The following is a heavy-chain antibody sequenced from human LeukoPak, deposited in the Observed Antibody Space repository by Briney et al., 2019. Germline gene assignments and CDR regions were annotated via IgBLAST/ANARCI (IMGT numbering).Heavy chain of an antibody. CDR1: GFTFSSCS. CDR3: ASFGVVVPAAIDY. J-gene: IGHJ4*02. D-gene: IGHD2-2*02. V-gene: IGHV3-21*01. Sequence: GGSLRLFCAASGFTFSSCSMNWVRQAPGKGLEWVSSISSSSSYIYYADSVKGRFTISRDNAKNSLYLQMNSLRAEDTAVYYCASFGVVVPAAIDYWGQGTLVTVSS. CDR2: ISSSSSYI.